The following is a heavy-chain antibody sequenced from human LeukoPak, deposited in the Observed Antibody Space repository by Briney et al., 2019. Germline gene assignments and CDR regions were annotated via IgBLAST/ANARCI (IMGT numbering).Heavy chain of an antibody. CDR2: IDHGGSS. D-gene: IGHD3-10*01. Sequence: SETLSLTCTVSGYSISSGYYWGWIRQPPGKGLEWIGNIDHGGSSIYNSSLRSRVTISVDTSKNQFSLKLSSVTAADTAVYYCARELWFGELLADNWFDPWGQGTLVTVSS. CDR3: ARELWFGELLADNWFDP. V-gene: IGHV4-38-2*02. J-gene: IGHJ5*02. CDR1: GYSISSGYY.